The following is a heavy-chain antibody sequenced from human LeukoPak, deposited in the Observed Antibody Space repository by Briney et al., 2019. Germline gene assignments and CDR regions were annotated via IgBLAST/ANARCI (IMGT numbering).Heavy chain of an antibody. CDR3: ARDGRLRDFDY. Sequence: GGSLRLSCAASGFTFSSYSMNWVRQAPGKGLEWVSSISSSSSYIYYADSVKGRFTISRDNAKNSLYLQMNSLRAEDTAVYYCARDGRLRDFDYWGQGTLVTVSS. J-gene: IGHJ4*02. CDR1: GFTFSSYS. V-gene: IGHV3-21*01. D-gene: IGHD1-26*01. CDR2: ISSSSSYI.